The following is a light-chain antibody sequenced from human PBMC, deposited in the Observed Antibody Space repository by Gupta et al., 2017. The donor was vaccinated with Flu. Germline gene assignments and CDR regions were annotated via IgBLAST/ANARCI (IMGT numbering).Light chain of an antibody. CDR2: DDS. V-gene: IGLV1-51*01. Sequence: DIVTSTGTANNVGSNSVDWYRQMPGQAPELLVYDDSERPSGISERFSCSKSGTSATLSIAGLQAGDEANYYCGAWDRSLNAAVFGGGTEVTVL. CDR3: GAWDRSLNAAV. CDR1: ANNVGSNS. J-gene: IGLJ3*02.